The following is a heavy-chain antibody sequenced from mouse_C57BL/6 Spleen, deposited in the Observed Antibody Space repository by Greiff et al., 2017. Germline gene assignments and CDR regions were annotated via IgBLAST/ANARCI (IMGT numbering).Heavy chain of an antibody. CDR1: GFTFSDYG. Sequence: EVKLVESGGGLVKPGGSLKLSCAASGFTFSDYGMHWVRQAPEKGLEWVAYISSGSSTIYYADTVKGRFTISRDNAKNTLFLQMTSLRSEDTAMYYCARSIYYDYDEGWYFDVWGTGTTVTVSS. CDR2: ISSGSSTI. CDR3: ARSIYYDYDEGWYFDV. D-gene: IGHD2-4*01. V-gene: IGHV5-17*01. J-gene: IGHJ1*03.